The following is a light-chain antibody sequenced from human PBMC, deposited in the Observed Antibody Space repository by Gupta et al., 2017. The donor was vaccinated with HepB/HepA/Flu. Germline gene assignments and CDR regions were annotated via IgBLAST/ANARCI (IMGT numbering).Light chain of an antibody. J-gene: IGLJ2*01. V-gene: IGLV2-14*03. CDR1: SSDVGGYNY. CDR3: SSYRSSSTPVV. CDR2: DVS. Sequence: SALTQPASVSGSPGQSITISCPGTSSDVGGYNYVSWYQQSPGKAPKLMIYDVSNRPSGVSNRVSGSKSGNTASLTISGLQAEDEADYYCSSYRSSSTPVVFGGGTKLTVL.